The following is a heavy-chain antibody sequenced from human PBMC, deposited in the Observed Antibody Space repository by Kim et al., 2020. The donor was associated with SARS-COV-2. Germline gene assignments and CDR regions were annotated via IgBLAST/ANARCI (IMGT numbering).Heavy chain of an antibody. CDR2: ISYDGSNK. CDR3: ARAFFSYDILTGSYAELSYYYYYYGMDV. CDR1: GFTFSSYG. Sequence: LSLTCAASGFTFSSYGMHWVRQAPGKGLEWVAVISYDGSNKYYADSVKGRFTISRDNSKNTLYLQMNSLRAEDTAVYYCARAFFSYDILTGSYAELSYYYYYYGMDVWGQGTTVTVSS. D-gene: IGHD3-9*01. V-gene: IGHV3-30*03. J-gene: IGHJ6*02.